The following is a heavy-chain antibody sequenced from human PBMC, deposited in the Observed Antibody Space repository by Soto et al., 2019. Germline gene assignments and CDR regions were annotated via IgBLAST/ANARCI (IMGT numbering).Heavy chain of an antibody. J-gene: IGHJ6*02. Sequence: QVQLQESGPGLVKPSETLSLTCTVSGGSITNYYCSWFRQPPGKGLEWIGYIKYNGDSAYNLSLKMPVTMSMDTSKTQFSLMLESVTATDTAVYYCARHGFGSLHGLVDVWGQGTTVIVSS. D-gene: IGHD3-10*01. V-gene: IGHV4-59*08. CDR3: ARHGFGSLHGLVDV. CDR2: IKYNGDS. CDR1: GGSITNYY.